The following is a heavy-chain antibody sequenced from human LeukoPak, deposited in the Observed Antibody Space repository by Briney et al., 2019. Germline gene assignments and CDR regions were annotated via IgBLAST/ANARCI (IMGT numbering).Heavy chain of an antibody. J-gene: IGHJ3*02. CDR1: GGSFSGYY. CDR3: ARRAAYYDILTGLTVGAFDI. CDR2: INHSGST. V-gene: IGHV4-34*01. Sequence: SETLSLTCAVYGGSFSGYYWSWIRQPPGKGLEWIGEINHSGSTNYNPSLKSRVTISVDTSKNQFSLKLSSVTAADTAVYYCARRAAYYDILTGLTVGAFDIWGQGTMVTVSS. D-gene: IGHD3-9*01.